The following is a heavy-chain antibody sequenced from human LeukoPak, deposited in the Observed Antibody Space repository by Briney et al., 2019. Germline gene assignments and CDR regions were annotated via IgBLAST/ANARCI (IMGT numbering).Heavy chain of an antibody. D-gene: IGHD2-2*01. CDR2: MNPNSGNT. CDR3: ARGRGCSSTSCLNWFDP. J-gene: IGHJ5*02. V-gene: IGHV1-8*01. Sequence: GASVKVSCKASGYTFTSYDINWVRQATGQGLEWMGWMNPNSGNTGYAQKFQGRVTMTRNTSISTAYMELGSLRSEDTAVYYCARGRGCSSTSCLNWFDPWGQGTLVTVSS. CDR1: GYTFTSYD.